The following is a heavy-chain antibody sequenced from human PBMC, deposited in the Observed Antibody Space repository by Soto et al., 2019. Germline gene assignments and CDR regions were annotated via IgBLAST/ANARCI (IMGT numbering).Heavy chain of an antibody. CDR3: TTERLRWFLPRRFGYFDL. Sequence: EVQLLESGGGLVQPGGSLRLSCAASGFTFSTYAMSWVRQAPGKGLEWVGRIKSKTDGGTTDYAAPVKGRFTISRDDSKNTLYLKMNSLKTEDTAVYYCTTERLRWFLPRRFGYFDLWGRGTLVTVSS. J-gene: IGHJ2*01. D-gene: IGHD4-17*01. V-gene: IGHV3-15*01. CDR1: GFTFSTYA. CDR2: IKSKTDGGTT.